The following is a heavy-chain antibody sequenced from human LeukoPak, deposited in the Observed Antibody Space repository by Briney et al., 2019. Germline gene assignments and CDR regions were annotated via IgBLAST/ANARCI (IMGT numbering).Heavy chain of an antibody. D-gene: IGHD2-15*01. J-gene: IGHJ4*02. Sequence: GGSLRLSCAASGFTFSSYDMDWVRQAPSKGLEWVAFIRYDGSNKYYADSVKGRFTTSRDNSKNTLYLQMHSLRAEDTAVYYCAKAYSGYFDYWGQGTLVTVSS. V-gene: IGHV3-30*02. CDR3: AKAYSGYFDY. CDR2: IRYDGSNK. CDR1: GFTFSSYD.